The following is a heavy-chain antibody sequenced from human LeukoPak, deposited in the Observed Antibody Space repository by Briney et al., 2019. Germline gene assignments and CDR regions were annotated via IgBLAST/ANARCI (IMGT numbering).Heavy chain of an antibody. CDR2: IRYDGSNK. J-gene: IGHJ3*02. CDR3: ASQSSSKTGSAFDI. V-gene: IGHV3-30*02. D-gene: IGHD3-10*01. Sequence: PGGSLRLSCAASGFTFSSYWMSWVRQAPGKGLEWVAFIRYDGSNKYYADSVKGRFTISRDNSKNTLYLQMNSLRAEDTAVYYCASQSSSKTGSAFDIWGQGTMVTVSS. CDR1: GFTFSSYW.